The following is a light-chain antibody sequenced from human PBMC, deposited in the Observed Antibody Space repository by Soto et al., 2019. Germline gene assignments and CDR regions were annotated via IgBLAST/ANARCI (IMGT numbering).Light chain of an antibody. CDR3: QQYDGSRRT. V-gene: IGKV3-20*01. J-gene: IGKJ1*01. CDR2: GAS. CDR1: QSVTINY. Sequence: EIVLTQSPGTLSLSPGERATLSCRASQSVTINYLAWYQQKPGQAPRLLIYGASRRATGIPDRFSGSGSGTDFTLTISRLEPEDFAVYYCQQYDGSRRTFGQGTKVEVK.